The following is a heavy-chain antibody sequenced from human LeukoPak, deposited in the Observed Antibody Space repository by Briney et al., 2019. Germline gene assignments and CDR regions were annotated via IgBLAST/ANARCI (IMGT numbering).Heavy chain of an antibody. D-gene: IGHD3-3*01. V-gene: IGHV3-33*06. J-gene: IGHJ6*03. Sequence: GGSLRLSCAASGFTFSSYGMHWVRQAPGKGLEGVAVIWYDGSNKYYADSVKGRFTISRDNSKNTLYLQMNSLRAEDTAVYYCAKELDFWSGSYMDVWGKGTTVTVSS. CDR2: IWYDGSNK. CDR3: AKELDFWSGSYMDV. CDR1: GFTFSSYG.